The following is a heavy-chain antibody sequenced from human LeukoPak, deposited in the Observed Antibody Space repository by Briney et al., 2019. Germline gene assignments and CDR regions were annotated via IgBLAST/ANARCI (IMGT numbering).Heavy chain of an antibody. D-gene: IGHD6-19*01. CDR1: GGSISSYY. J-gene: IGHJ5*02. Sequence: SETLSLTCTVSGGSISSYYWSWIRQPPGKGLEWIGYIYYSGSTNYNPSLKSRATISVDMSKEQFSLKLSSVTAADTAVYYCAREHSSGWYFDPWGQGNLVTVSS. CDR3: AREHSSGWYFDP. CDR2: IYYSGST. V-gene: IGHV4-59*01.